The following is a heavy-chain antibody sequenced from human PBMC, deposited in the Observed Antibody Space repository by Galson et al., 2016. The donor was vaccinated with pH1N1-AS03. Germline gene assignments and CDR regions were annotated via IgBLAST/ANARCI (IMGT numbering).Heavy chain of an antibody. V-gene: IGHV3-21*01. J-gene: IGHJ3*02. Sequence: SLSLSCAASGFTFSSYSMNWVRQAPGKGLEWVSSISGSGNYKYYADSVKGRFTVSRDNAMNSLYLQMNSLRAEDTALYYCARSRSPDYYDSSTYRPDAFDIWGQGTMVTVSS. CDR1: GFTFSSYS. D-gene: IGHD3-22*01. CDR3: ARSRSPDYYDSSTYRPDAFDI. CDR2: ISGSGNYK.